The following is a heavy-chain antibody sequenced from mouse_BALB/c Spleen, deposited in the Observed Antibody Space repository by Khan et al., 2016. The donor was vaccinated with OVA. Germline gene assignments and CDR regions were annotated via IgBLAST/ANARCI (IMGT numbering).Heavy chain of an antibody. CDR3: ARHEDYYGSRPYFDY. CDR2: ISTGGTYT. D-gene: IGHD1-1*01. Sequence: EVELVESGGGFVKPGGSLKLSCVASGFIFSRYSMSWVRQTPEKRLEWVASISTGGTYTYYPDSVKGRFTLSRDNADNTLYLQMNSLRSEDTAIYYCARHEDYYGSRPYFDYWGQGTTLTVSS. J-gene: IGHJ2*01. V-gene: IGHV5-9-3*01. CDR1: GFIFSRYS.